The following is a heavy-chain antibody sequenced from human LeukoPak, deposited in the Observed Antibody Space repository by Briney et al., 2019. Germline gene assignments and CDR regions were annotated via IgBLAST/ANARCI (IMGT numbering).Heavy chain of an antibody. J-gene: IGHJ6*03. CDR2: IIPIFGTP. CDR1: GGTFSGYA. Sequence: SVKVSCKASGGTFSGYAISWVRQAPGKGLEWMGGIIPIFGTPNYAQKFQGRVTITADETTSTAYMELSSLRSEDTAVYYCASSNGPVGATDQDSYYYYYMDVWGKGTTVTVSS. D-gene: IGHD1-26*01. CDR3: ASSNGPVGATDQDSYYYYYMDV. V-gene: IGHV1-69*13.